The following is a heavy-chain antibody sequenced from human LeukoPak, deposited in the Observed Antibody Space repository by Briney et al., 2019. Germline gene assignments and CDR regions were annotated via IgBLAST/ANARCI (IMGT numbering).Heavy chain of an antibody. CDR1: GYTFTNYG. CDR2: ISDYDGLT. Sequence: ASVKVSCKASGYTFTNYGVSWVRHAPGQGLEWVGWISDYDGLTNYAQILQGRVTMTTDRSTSTAYMELRSLRSDDTAVYYCARYSFGLYYFDYWGQGTLVTVSS. D-gene: IGHD3/OR15-3a*01. CDR3: ARYSFGLYYFDY. J-gene: IGHJ4*02. V-gene: IGHV1-18*01.